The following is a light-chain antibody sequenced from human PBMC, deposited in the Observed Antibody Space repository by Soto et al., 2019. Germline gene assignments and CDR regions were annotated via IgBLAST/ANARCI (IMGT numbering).Light chain of an antibody. CDR2: DVS. J-gene: IGLJ2*01. CDR1: SSNVGGYNY. V-gene: IGLV2-14*03. Sequence: QSVLTQPASVSGSPGQSITISCTGTSSNVGGYNYVSWYQQHPGKAPKLLIYDVSNRPSGVSSRFSASNSGNTASLTISGLQAEDEADYYCSSYTTSCTVVFGGGTKLTAL. CDR3: SSYTTSCTVV.